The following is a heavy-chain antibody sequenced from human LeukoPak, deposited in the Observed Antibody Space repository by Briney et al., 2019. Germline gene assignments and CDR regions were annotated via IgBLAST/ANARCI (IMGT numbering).Heavy chain of an antibody. Sequence: SETLSLTCAVSGGSISSSNWWSWVRQPPGKGLEWIGEINHSGSTNYNPSLKSRVTISVDTSKNQFSLKLSSVTAADTAVYYCARRIAAASGWDYWGQGTLVTVSS. CDR1: GGSISSSNW. D-gene: IGHD6-13*01. CDR3: ARRIAAASGWDY. V-gene: IGHV4-4*02. CDR2: INHSGST. J-gene: IGHJ4*02.